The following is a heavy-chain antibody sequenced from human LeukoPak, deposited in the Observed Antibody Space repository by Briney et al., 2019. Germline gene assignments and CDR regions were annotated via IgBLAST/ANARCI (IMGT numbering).Heavy chain of an antibody. CDR3: ARANGYSSSWFSY. J-gene: IGHJ4*02. CDR1: GGSISSGSYY. CDR2: IYTSGST. V-gene: IGHV4-61*02. D-gene: IGHD6-13*01. Sequence: SETLSLTCTVSGGSISSGSYYWSWIRQPAGKGLEWIGRIYTSGSTNYNPSLKSRVTISVDTSKNQFSLKLSSVTAADTTVYCCARANGYSSSWFSYWGQGTLVTVSS.